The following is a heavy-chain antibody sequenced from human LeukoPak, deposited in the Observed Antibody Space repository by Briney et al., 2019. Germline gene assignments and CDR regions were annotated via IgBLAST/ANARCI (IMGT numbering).Heavy chain of an antibody. J-gene: IGHJ3*02. D-gene: IGHD3-16*01. Sequence: SETLSLTCAVSGGSVTTYHWTWIRQPPGKGLEWIGHIHYSGGADYNPSLKSRVSMSLDTSKNHFSLRLTSVTAADTGVYFCARAEGATSHIWGQGTMVSVSS. CDR1: GGSVTTYH. CDR2: IHYSGGA. CDR3: ARAEGATSHI. V-gene: IGHV4-59*02.